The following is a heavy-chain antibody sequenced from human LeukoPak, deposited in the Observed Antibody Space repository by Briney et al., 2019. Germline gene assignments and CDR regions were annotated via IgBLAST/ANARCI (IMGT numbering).Heavy chain of an antibody. CDR2: ISDSGGST. CDR3: AKAESPPPDWFDY. J-gene: IGHJ4*02. D-gene: IGHD3-9*01. Sequence: PGGSLRLSCAASGFTFSSYAMSWVRQAPGKGLEWVSTISDSGGSTYYAGSVKGRFTISRDNSKNTLYLQMNSLRAEDTAVYYCAKAESPPPDWFDYWGQGTLVTVSS. CDR1: GFTFSSYA. V-gene: IGHV3-23*01.